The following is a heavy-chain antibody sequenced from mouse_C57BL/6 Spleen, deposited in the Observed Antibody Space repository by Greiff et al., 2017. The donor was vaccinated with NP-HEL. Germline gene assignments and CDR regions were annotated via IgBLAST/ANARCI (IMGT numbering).Heavy chain of an antibody. CDR2: INPNNGGT. CDR3: ARSEGYGSSLVYFDV. J-gene: IGHJ1*03. D-gene: IGHD1-1*01. V-gene: IGHV1-22*01. Sequence: VQLQQSGPELVKPGASVKMSCKASGYTFTDYNMHWVKQSHGKSLEWIGYINPNNGGTSYNQKFKGKATLTVNKSSSTAYMELRSLTSEDSAVYYCARSEGYGSSLVYFDVWGTGTTVTVSS. CDR1: GYTFTDYN.